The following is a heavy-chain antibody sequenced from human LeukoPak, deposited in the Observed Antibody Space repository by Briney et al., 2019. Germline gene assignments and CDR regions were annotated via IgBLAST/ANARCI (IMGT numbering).Heavy chain of an antibody. CDR2: IIPIFGTA. CDR1: GGTFSSYA. V-gene: IGHV1-69*13. CDR3: AREHGDYAALDY. J-gene: IGHJ4*02. D-gene: IGHD4-17*01. Sequence: VASVKVSCKASGGTFSSYAISWVRQAPGQGLEWMGGIIPIFGTANYAQKFQGRVTITADESTSTAYMELSSLRSEDTAVYYCAREHGDYAALDYWGQGTLVTVSS.